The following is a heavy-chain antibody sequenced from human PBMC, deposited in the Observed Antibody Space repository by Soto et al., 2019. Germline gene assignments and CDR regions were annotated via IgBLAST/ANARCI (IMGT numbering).Heavy chain of an antibody. CDR1: GLTFSSYA. V-gene: IGHV3-23*01. J-gene: IGHJ6*02. D-gene: IGHD2-15*01. CDR3: AKSGQAATRGIRYYYGMDV. Sequence: GGSLRLSCAASGLTFSSYAMSWVRQAPGKGLEWVSAISGSGGSTYYADSVKGRFTISRDNSKNTLYLQMNSLRAEDTAVYYCAKSGQAATRGIRYYYGMDVWGQGTTVTVSS. CDR2: ISGSGGST.